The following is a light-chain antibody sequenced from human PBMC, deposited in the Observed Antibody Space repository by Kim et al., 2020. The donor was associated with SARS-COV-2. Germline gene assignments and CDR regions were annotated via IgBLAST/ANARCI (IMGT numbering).Light chain of an antibody. CDR1: KMGGKY. CDR2: DDS. CDR3: QAWDSGAGV. V-gene: IGLV3-1*01. Sequence: SYELTQPPSVSVSLGQTASITCSGDKMGGKYVYWYQQKAGQSPVLAIYDDSKRPSGIPERFSASNSGHTATLTISGTQAMDEADYYCQAWDSGAGVFGGGTQLTVL. J-gene: IGLJ3*02.